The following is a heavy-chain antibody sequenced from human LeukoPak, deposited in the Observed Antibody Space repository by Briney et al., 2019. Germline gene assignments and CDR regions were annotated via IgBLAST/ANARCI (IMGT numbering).Heavy chain of an antibody. Sequence: EASVKVSCKASGYTFTGYYMHWVRQAPGQGLEWMGWINPNSGGTNYAQKFQGWVTMTRDTSISTAYMELSRLRSDDTAVYYCARAPSGSYFSGYYYGMDVWGQGTTVTVSS. D-gene: IGHD1-26*01. CDR2: INPNSGGT. J-gene: IGHJ6*02. CDR3: ARAPSGSYFSGYYYGMDV. V-gene: IGHV1-2*04. CDR1: GYTFTGYY.